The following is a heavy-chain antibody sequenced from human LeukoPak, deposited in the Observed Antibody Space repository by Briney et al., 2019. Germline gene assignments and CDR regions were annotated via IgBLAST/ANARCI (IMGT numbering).Heavy chain of an antibody. Sequence: GGSLRLSCTVSGFTVSSNSMSWVRQAPGKGLEWVSVIYSGGSTYYADSVKGRFTISRDNSKNTLYLQMNSLRAEDTAVYYCARSKVGAKAYWGQGTLVTVSS. D-gene: IGHD1-26*01. CDR3: ARSKVGAKAY. CDR1: GFTVSSNS. CDR2: IYSGGST. J-gene: IGHJ4*02. V-gene: IGHV3-66*01.